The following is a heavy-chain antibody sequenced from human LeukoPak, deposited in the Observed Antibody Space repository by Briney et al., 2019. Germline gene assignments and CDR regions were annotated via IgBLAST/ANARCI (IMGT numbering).Heavy chain of an antibody. J-gene: IGHJ5*02. CDR1: GFTFSNYA. CDR2: ISGSGGST. D-gene: IGHD2-21*01. V-gene: IGHV3-23*01. CDR3: AKDPYRVIVATGNYLDP. Sequence: AGGSLRLSCAASGFTFSNYAMSWVRQAPGRGLEWVSAISGSGGSTYYTDSVKGRFTISRDNSKYTLYLQMDSLRGEDTAVYYCAKDPYRVIVATGNYLDPWGQGTLVTVSS.